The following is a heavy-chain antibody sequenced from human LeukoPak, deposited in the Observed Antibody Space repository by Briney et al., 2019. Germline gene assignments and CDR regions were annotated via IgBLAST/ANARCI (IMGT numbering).Heavy chain of an antibody. D-gene: IGHD3/OR15-3a*01. V-gene: IGHV1-2*02. Sequence: ASVKVSCKASGYTFTGYYMHWVRQAPRQGRDWMGWINPNSGGANYAQKFQGRVTMTRDTSISTAYMELNRLTSDDTAVYYCARRWAGTGSEAVYWGQGTLVTVSS. CDR3: ARRWAGTGSEAVY. J-gene: IGHJ4*02. CDR2: INPNSGGA. CDR1: GYTFTGYY.